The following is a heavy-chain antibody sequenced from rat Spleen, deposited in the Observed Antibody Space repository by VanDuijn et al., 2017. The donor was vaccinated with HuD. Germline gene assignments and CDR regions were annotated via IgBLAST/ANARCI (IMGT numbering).Heavy chain of an antibody. Sequence: EVQLVESGGGLVQPGRSMKLSCTASGFTFSYHYMAWVRQAPAKGLEWVASISTGGGNTYYRDYVKGRITISRDDAINTLYLQMDSLRSEDTATYYCVRYYYDGSYYVMDAWGQGASVTVSS. CDR1: GFTFSYHY. CDR3: VRYYYDGSYYVMDA. J-gene: IGHJ4*01. CDR2: ISTGGGNT. D-gene: IGHD1-12*02. V-gene: IGHV5-25*01.